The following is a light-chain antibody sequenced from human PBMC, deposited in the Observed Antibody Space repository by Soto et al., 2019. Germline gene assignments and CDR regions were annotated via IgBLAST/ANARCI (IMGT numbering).Light chain of an antibody. CDR2: DAN. V-gene: IGKV1D-12*01. CDR1: QGIKSW. CDR3: QQADSFPIT. Sequence: DIQMTQSPSSVSASVGDTVVITCRASQGIKSWFAWYQQRPGNAPKLLISDANTLQTGVPPRLSGSGSGTDFFLTVNSLQPEDCATYYCQQADSFPITFGQGTRLEIK. J-gene: IGKJ5*01.